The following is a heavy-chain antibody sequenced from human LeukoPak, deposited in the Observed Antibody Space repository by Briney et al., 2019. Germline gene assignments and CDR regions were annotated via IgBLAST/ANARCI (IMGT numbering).Heavy chain of an antibody. CDR2: IKSKTDGGTT. CDR3: TTDLGLWSYYDSSGYYARWFDP. Sequence: GGSLRLSCTASGFTFSNAWMSWVRQAPGKGLEWVGRIKSKTDGGTTDYAAPVKGRFTISRDDSKNTLYLQMNSLKTEDTAVYYCTTDLGLWSYYDSSGYYARWFDPWGQGTLVTVSS. CDR1: GFTFSNAW. J-gene: IGHJ5*02. D-gene: IGHD3-22*01. V-gene: IGHV3-15*01.